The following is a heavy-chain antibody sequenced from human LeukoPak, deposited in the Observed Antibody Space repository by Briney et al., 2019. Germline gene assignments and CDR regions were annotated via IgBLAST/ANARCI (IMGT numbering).Heavy chain of an antibody. V-gene: IGHV3-43*01. CDR2: ITRDGGST. CDR1: GFTFDDYT. D-gene: IGHD6-19*01. Sequence: GGSLRLSCAASGFTFDDYTMHWVRQVPGKGLEWVSLITRDGGSTFYADSVRGRFTISRDNSKNSLYLQMNSLGTEDTALYYCAKDVGSSGWYFHYWGQGTLVTVSS. CDR3: AKDVGSSGWYFHY. J-gene: IGHJ4*02.